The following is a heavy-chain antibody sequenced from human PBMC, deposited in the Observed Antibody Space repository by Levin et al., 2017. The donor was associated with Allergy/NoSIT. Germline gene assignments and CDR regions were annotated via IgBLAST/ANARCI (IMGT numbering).Heavy chain of an antibody. V-gene: IGHV3-21*01. D-gene: IGHD3-10*01. CDR1: GFTFSTYS. CDR3: ARIKFGANGMDV. Sequence: SCAGSGFTFSTYSLNWVRQAPGKGLEWVSSISSTGDYVFYADSVKGRFTFSRDNARTSLYLQMNSLRAEDTAVYYCARIKFGANGMDVWGQGTTVTVSS. CDR2: ISSTGDYV. J-gene: IGHJ6*02.